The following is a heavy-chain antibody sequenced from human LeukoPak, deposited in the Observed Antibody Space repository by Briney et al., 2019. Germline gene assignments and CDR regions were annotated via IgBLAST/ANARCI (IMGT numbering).Heavy chain of an antibody. Sequence: SETLSLTCTVSGGSISGYSWSWIRQSAAKGLEWIGRVYTSGNTNYNPSFKNRVTMSIDTSKKQFSLKLYSVTVADTAEYYCARDNPAGPWGQGTLVTVSS. J-gene: IGHJ5*02. V-gene: IGHV4-4*07. CDR2: VYTSGNT. CDR3: ARDNPAGP. D-gene: IGHD1-14*01. CDR1: GGSISGYS.